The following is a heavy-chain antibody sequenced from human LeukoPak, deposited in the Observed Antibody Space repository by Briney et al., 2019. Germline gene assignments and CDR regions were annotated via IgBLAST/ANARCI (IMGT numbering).Heavy chain of an antibody. CDR3: ARDPTRLGYCSGGSCSATDY. J-gene: IGHJ4*02. CDR1: GGAFSSYA. V-gene: IGHV1-69*05. D-gene: IGHD2-15*01. Sequence: SVKVSCKASGGAFSSYAISWVRQAPGQGLEWMGGIIPIFGTANYAQKFQGRVTITTDESTSTAYMELSSLRSEDTAVYYCARDPTRLGYCSGGSCSATDYWGQGTLVTVSS. CDR2: IIPIFGTA.